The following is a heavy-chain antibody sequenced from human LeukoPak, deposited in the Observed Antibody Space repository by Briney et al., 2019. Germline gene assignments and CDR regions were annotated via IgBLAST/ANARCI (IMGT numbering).Heavy chain of an antibody. CDR1: GSSVSSYY. CDR3: ARTPSFDVWGSYDWFDP. D-gene: IGHD3-16*01. Sequence: PSETLSLTCTVSGSSVSSYYWNWIRQPAGKGLEWIGRIYTSGSTNYNPSLKSRVTISVDKSKNQYSLTLSSVTAADTAVYYCARTPSFDVWGSYDWFDPWGQGTLVTVSS. V-gene: IGHV4-4*07. CDR2: IYTSGST. J-gene: IGHJ5*02.